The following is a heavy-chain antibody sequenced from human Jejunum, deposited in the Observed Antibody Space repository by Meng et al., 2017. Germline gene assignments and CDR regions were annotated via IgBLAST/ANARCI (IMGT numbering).Heavy chain of an antibody. CDR2: IHYSGGT. V-gene: IGHV4-31*03. D-gene: IGHD4-23*01. CDR3: ARATAGNSEYFQN. J-gene: IGHJ1*01. Sequence: VRPQQSGPGLVKPPQTLSLTCTVPGGSMTSAGHYWSWIRQDPGKCLEWIGYIHYSGGTYYNPSLKSRVTISVDTSKNQFSLKLNSVSAADTAVYYCARATAGNSEYFQNWGQGTLVTVSS. CDR1: GGSMTSAGHY.